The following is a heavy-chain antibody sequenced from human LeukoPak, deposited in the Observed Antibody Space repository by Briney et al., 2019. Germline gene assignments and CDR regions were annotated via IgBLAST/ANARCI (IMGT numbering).Heavy chain of an antibody. Sequence: SETLSLTCSVSGGSITTSSYYWGWIRQPPEKGLEWIGSIYYTGGTYYSPSLKSRVTMSVDTSKNQFSLRLSSVTAADTSVYYCARAGYTSGWYGGNYYFDYWGQGTLVSVSS. J-gene: IGHJ4*02. CDR1: GGSITTSSYY. CDR3: ARAGYTSGWYGGNYYFDY. CDR2: IYYTGGT. V-gene: IGHV4-39*07. D-gene: IGHD6-19*01.